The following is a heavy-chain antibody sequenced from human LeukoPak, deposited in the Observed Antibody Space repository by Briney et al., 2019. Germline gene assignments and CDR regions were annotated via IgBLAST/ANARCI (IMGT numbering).Heavy chain of an antibody. V-gene: IGHV3-9*01. CDR1: GFTFDDYA. J-gene: IGHJ5*02. CDR2: ISWNSGSI. D-gene: IGHD3-3*01. CDR3: AKDQPSVLRFLEWFSNWFDP. Sequence: PGGSLRLSCAASGFTFDDYAMHWVRQAPGKGLEWVSGISWNSGSIGYADSVKGRFTISRDNAKNSLYLQMNSLRAEDTALYYCAKDQPSVLRFLEWFSNWFDPWGQGTLVTVSS.